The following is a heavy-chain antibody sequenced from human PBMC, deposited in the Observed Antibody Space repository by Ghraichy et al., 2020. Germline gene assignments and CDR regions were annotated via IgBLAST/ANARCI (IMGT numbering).Heavy chain of an antibody. J-gene: IGHJ6*02. CDR3: ASSPGYSYGFYGMDV. D-gene: IGHD5-18*01. CDR1: GGSISSYY. V-gene: IGHV4-59*01. Sequence: SETLSLTCTVSGGSISSYYWSWIRQPPGKGLEWIGYIYYSGSTNYNPSLKSRVTISVDTSKNQFSLKLSSVTAADTAVYYCASSPGYSYGFYGMDVWGQGTTVTVSS. CDR2: IYYSGST.